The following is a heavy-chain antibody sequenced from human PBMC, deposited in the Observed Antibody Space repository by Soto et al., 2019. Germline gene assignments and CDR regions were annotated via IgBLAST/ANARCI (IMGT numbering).Heavy chain of an antibody. CDR1: GFTFSGYW. CDR2: IKHDGSVR. J-gene: IGHJ4*02. CDR3: ARAPYSNAWYRFDL. D-gene: IGHD4-4*01. Sequence: GGSLRLSCEASGFTFSGYWMSWVRQAPGKGLEWVADIKHDGSVRYYVDSVKGRFTISRDNAKKLLYLQMNGLRAEDTDLYYCARAPYSNAWYRFDLWGQGTLVTVSS. V-gene: IGHV3-7*03.